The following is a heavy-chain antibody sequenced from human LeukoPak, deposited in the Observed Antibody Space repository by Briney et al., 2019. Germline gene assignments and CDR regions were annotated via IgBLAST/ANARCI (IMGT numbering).Heavy chain of an antibody. CDR1: GGSISSGGYY. V-gene: IGHV4-31*03. Sequence: SETLSLTCTVSGGSISSGGYYWSWIRQHPGKGLEWIGYIYCSGSTYYNPSLKSRVTISVDTSKNHFSLKVSSVTAAGTAVYYCARHDNGDHFDNWGQGTLVTVSS. J-gene: IGHJ4*02. CDR2: IYCSGST. CDR3: ARHDNGDHFDN. D-gene: IGHD2-8*01.